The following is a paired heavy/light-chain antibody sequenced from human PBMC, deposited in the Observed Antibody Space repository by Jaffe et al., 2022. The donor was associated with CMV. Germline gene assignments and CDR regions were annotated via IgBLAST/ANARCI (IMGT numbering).Light chain of an antibody. J-gene: IGKJ2*01. Sequence: VMTQSPLSLPVTLGQPASISCRSSQSLVSNAGNTHLTWLQQRPGQSPRRLIYKVSERDSGVPDRFSGSGSGTDFTLKINRVEADDVGVYYCMQGTHWPYTFAQGTKLEIK. CDR3: MQGTHWPYT. V-gene: IGKV2-30*01. CDR1: QSLVSNAGNTH. CDR2: KVS.
Heavy chain of an antibody. CDR1: GLSLDDCA. CDR2: IFWTSGDV. CDR3: AKDNAGDLEH. Sequence: EVQLVESGGDLVQPGRSLRLSCVVSGLSLDDCAMHWVRQVAGKGLEWVSGIFWTSGDVGYADSVKGRFTISRDNAKGSLYLQMNSLKPEDTALYYCAKDNAGDLEHWGRGTLVTVSS. J-gene: IGHJ4*02. V-gene: IGHV3-9*01.